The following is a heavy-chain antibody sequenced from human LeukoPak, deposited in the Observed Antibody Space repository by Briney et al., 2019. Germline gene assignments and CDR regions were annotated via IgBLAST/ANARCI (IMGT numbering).Heavy chain of an antibody. V-gene: IGHV3-11*01. CDR2: SSSTGVTI. D-gene: IGHD6-19*01. CDR1: GFTSSDYY. Sequence: GGSLRLSCAASGFTSSDYYMNWIRQAPGKGLEWVSYSSSTGVTIYYADSVKGRFTISRDNAKNSLYLQVNSLRAEDTAVYYCARFRGNAVAGNPWYYGMDVWGQGTTVTVSS. CDR3: ARFRGNAVAGNPWYYGMDV. J-gene: IGHJ6*02.